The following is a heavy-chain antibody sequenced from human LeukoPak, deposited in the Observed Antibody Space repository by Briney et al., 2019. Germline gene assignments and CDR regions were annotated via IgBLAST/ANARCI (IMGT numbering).Heavy chain of an antibody. V-gene: IGHV4-39*01. J-gene: IGHJ5*02. D-gene: IGHD6-6*01. CDR1: GGSISSSNYY. CDR2: IYYSGNT. Sequence: SETLSLTCAVSGGSISSSNYYWGWIRQPPGQGLEWIGSIYYSGNTYYNPSLKSRVTISVDTSKNQFSLKLSSVTAADTAVYYCARGSYAGYWFDPWGQGTLVTVSS. CDR3: ARGSYAGYWFDP.